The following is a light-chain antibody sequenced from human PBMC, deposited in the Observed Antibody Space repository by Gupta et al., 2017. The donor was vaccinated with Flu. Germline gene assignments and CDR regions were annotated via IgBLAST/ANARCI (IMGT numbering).Light chain of an antibody. Sequence: IVLTQSPATLSLSPGERATLSCRASQSVSSYLAWYQQKPGQAPRLLIYDASNRATGIPARFIGSGSGTDFTLTISSLEPEDFAVYYWQQRSNWPPDSFGQGTKLEIK. V-gene: IGKV3-11*01. J-gene: IGKJ2*03. CDR3: QQRSNWPPDS. CDR2: DAS. CDR1: QSVSSY.